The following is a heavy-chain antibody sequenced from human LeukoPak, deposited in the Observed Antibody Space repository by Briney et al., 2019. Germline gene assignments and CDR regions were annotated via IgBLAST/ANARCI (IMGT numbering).Heavy chain of an antibody. CDR3: AGEFKSNYYYYMDV. CDR2: MNPNSGDT. CDR1: GYTFTSYD. V-gene: IGHV1-8*01. J-gene: IGHJ6*03. Sequence: ASVKVSCKASGYTFTSYDINWVRQATGQGLEWMGWMNPNSGDTGYAQKFQGRVTMTRSTSISTAYMELSSLRSEDTAVYYCAGEFKSNYYYYMDVWGKGTTVTISS.